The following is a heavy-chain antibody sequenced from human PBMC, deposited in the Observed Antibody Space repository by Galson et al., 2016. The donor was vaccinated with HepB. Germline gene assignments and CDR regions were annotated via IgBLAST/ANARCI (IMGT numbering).Heavy chain of an antibody. CDR1: GYSFRSYY. V-gene: IGHV1-46*01. CDR2: IDPNDGVT. Sequence: SVKVSCKASGYSFRSYYIHWVRQVPGQGLEWMGIIDPNDGVTNYTQKLQGRVTMTRDTSTNTLYLELSSLKFEDTAIYYCARDGNADSPWGQGTLVTVSS. CDR3: ARDGNADSP. J-gene: IGHJ5*02. D-gene: IGHD4-17*01.